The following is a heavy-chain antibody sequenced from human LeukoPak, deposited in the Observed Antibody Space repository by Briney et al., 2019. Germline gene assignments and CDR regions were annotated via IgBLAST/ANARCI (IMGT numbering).Heavy chain of an antibody. CDR2: MNPNSGNT. CDR1: GYTFTSYD. V-gene: IGHV1-8*03. CDR3: VRISCRKVCCWYLDY. D-gene: IGHD2-8*01. J-gene: IGHJ4*02. Sequence: ASVKVSCKASGYTFTSYDINWVRQATGQGLEYMGWMNPNSGNTSYSQKFQGRVTITRNTSISTASMELSSLRSEDTAVYYCVRISCRKVCCWYLDYWGQGALVTHSS.